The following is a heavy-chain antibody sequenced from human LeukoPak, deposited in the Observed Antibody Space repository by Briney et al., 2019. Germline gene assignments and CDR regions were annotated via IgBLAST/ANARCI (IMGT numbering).Heavy chain of an antibody. CDR1: GFTFSSYD. J-gene: IGHJ6*02. CDR3: AKNYESGRGVPYGMDV. D-gene: IGHD3-10*01. V-gene: IGHV3-33*06. CDR2: IWSDGGNE. Sequence: PGGSLRLSCAASGFTFSSYDMHWVRQAPGKGLEWVAVIWSDGGNEYYADSVKGRFTISRDNSKNTLYLQMSSLRGEDTAVYYCAKNYESGRGVPYGMDVWGQGTTVTVSS.